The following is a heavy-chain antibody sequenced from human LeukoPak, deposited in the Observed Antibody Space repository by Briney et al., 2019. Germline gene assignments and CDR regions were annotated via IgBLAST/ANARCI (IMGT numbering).Heavy chain of an antibody. J-gene: IGHJ3*02. V-gene: IGHV1-18*01. Sequence: GASVKVSCKASGYTFTSYGISWVRQAPGQGLEWMGWISAYNGNTNYAQKLQGRVTMTTDTSTSTAYMELRSLRSDDTAVYYCARAGGSGYYDSSGYYPHASDIWGQGTMVTVSS. CDR2: ISAYNGNT. CDR1: GYTFTSYG. CDR3: ARAGGSGYYDSSGYYPHASDI. D-gene: IGHD3-22*01.